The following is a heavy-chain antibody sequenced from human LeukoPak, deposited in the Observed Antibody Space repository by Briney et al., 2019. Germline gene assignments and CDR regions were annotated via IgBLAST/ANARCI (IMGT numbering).Heavy chain of an antibody. V-gene: IGHV5-51*01. J-gene: IGHJ4*02. Sequence: GESLKISCKGSGYSFTSYWIGWVRQMPGKGLEWMGIIYPGDSDTRYSPSFQGLVTISADKSVSTAYLQWSSLKASDSAMYYCARVTVTNSYYFEYWGQGTLVTVSS. CDR3: ARVTVTNSYYFEY. D-gene: IGHD4-11*01. CDR2: IYPGDSDT. CDR1: GYSFTSYW.